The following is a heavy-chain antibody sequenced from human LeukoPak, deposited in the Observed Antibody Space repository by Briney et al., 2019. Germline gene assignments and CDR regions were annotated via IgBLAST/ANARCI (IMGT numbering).Heavy chain of an antibody. D-gene: IGHD4-17*01. CDR3: AKERSGGNGDWFDT. Sequence: GGSLRLSCAASGLSSRFRGYGMHWVRQAPGRGLQWVAFIRYDGSRKQYADSVRGRFTISRDNSKNTMYLQMNSLRDEDTALYYCAKERSGGNGDWFDTWGQGTLVTVSS. V-gene: IGHV3-30*02. CDR2: IRYDGSRK. CDR1: GLSSRFRGYG. J-gene: IGHJ5*02.